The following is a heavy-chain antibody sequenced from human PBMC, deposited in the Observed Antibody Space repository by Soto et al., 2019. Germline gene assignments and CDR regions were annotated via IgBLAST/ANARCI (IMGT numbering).Heavy chain of an antibody. V-gene: IGHV4-59*01. Sequence: SETPSLTCPVSGGSISNYYWNWIRQPPGKGLEWIGYIYYSGSTNYNPSLKSRVTISVDTSKNQFSLKLSSVTAADTAVYYCARDQYGDYILDYWGQETLVTVSS. J-gene: IGHJ4*02. CDR1: GGSISNYY. CDR2: IYYSGST. CDR3: ARDQYGDYILDY. D-gene: IGHD4-17*01.